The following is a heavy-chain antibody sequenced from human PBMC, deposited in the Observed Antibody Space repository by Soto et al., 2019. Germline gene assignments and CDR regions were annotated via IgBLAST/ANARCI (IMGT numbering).Heavy chain of an antibody. CDR3: ARPAGSICDWYYFDR. Sequence: GASVKVSCKASGYSFIDYYMHWVRQAPGQGFEWMGRISPKIGGTNYAQKFEGRVTMTWDTSLNTAYMELSSLISEDTAVYYCARPAGSICDWYYFDRWGQVPLVT. CDR1: GYSFIDYY. CDR2: ISPKIGGT. J-gene: IGHJ4*02. V-gene: IGHV1-2*02. D-gene: IGHD3-9*01.